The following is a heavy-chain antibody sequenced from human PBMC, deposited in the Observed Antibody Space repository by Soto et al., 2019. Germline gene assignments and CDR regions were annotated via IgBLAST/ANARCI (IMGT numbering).Heavy chain of an antibody. V-gene: IGHV3-23*01. CDR3: AKFFVETGSNSGWPWSFHY. CDR2: ISGSGGTT. D-gene: IGHD6-25*01. J-gene: IGHJ4*02. CDR1: GFTFSNYA. Sequence: EVELLESGGGLVQPGRSLRLSCAASGFTFSNYAMSWVRQAPGQGLDWVSAISGSGGTTYCADSVKGRFTISRDNSKNTLFLHMNSLRAEDAAVYYCAKFFVETGSNSGWPWSFHYWGQGTLVTVSS.